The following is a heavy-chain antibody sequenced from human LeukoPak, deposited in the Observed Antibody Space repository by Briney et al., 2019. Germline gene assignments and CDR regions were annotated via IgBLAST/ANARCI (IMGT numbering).Heavy chain of an antibody. CDR2: ISGSGGST. J-gene: IGHJ4*02. CDR3: ALRYYDFWSRTFDY. D-gene: IGHD3-3*01. CDR1: GFTFSSYA. V-gene: IGHV3-23*01. Sequence: GGSLRLSCAASGFTFSSYAMSWVRQAPGKGLEWVSAISGSGGSTYYADSVKGRFTISRDNSKNTLYLQMNSLRAEDTAVYYCALRYYDFWSRTFDYWGQGTLVTVSS.